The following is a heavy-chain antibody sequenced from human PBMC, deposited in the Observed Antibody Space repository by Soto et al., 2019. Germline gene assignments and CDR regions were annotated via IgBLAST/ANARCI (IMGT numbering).Heavy chain of an antibody. J-gene: IGHJ3*02. Sequence: GESLKISCKGSGHSFTSYWIGWVRQMPGKGLEWMGIIYPGDSDTRYSPSFQGQVTISADKSISTAYLQWSSLKASDTAMYYCAVGEWLVQNAFDIWGQGTMVTVSS. D-gene: IGHD6-19*01. CDR2: IYPGDSDT. V-gene: IGHV5-51*01. CDR3: AVGEWLVQNAFDI. CDR1: GHSFTSYW.